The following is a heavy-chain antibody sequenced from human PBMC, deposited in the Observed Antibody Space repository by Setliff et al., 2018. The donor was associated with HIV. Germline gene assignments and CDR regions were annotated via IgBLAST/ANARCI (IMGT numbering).Heavy chain of an antibody. D-gene: IGHD1-26*01. CDR1: GYSINSGYY. CDR3: ARDPIVFDY. J-gene: IGHJ4*02. V-gene: IGHV4-38-2*01. CDR2: IYHSGST. Sequence: SETLSLTCAVSGYSINSGYYWGWIRQPPGKGLEWIGSIYHSGSTYYNPSLKSRVTISVDTSKNQFSLKLSSLTAADTAVYYCARDPIVFDYWGQGTLVTV.